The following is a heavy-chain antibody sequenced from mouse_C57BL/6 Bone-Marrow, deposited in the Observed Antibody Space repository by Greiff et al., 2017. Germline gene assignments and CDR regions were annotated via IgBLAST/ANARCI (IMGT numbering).Heavy chain of an antibody. CDR2: INPSTGGT. J-gene: IGHJ4*01. D-gene: IGHD2-1*01. V-gene: IGHV1-42*01. CDR1: GYSFTGYY. Sequence: DVQLQESGPELVKPGASVKISCKASGYSFTGYYMNWVKQSPEKSLEWIGEINPSTGGTTYNQKFKAKATLTVDKSSSTAYMQLKSLTSEDSAVYYCARDYGNYVYAMDYWGQGTSVTVSS. CDR3: ARDYGNYVYAMDY.